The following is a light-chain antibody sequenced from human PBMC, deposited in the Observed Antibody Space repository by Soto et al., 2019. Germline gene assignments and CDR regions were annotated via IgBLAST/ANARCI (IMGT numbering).Light chain of an antibody. J-gene: IGKJ1*01. Sequence: EIVLSQSPGTLSLSPGERATLSCRASQSVSSTYVAWYQQKPGQAPRLLIFDASSRATGIPDRFSGSGSGTDFTLTISRLEPEDFAVYDCHQYGTSPATFGQGTKVEIK. CDR2: DAS. CDR3: HQYGTSPAT. CDR1: QSVSSTY. V-gene: IGKV3-20*01.